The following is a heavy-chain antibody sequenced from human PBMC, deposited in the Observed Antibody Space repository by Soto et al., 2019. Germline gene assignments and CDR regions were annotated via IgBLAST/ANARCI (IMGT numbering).Heavy chain of an antibody. Sequence: ASVKVSCKASGYFFTTYGISWVRQAPGQGLEWMGWISPYNGNTKYAQSFQGRATMTTDTSTYTAYMELRSLRSDDPAVYYCARDFGSDLSAPGADFDYWGQGTVVTVSS. V-gene: IGHV1-18*04. CDR3: ARDFGSDLSAPGADFDY. CDR1: GYFFTTYG. D-gene: IGHD3-3*01. CDR2: ISPYNGNT. J-gene: IGHJ4*02.